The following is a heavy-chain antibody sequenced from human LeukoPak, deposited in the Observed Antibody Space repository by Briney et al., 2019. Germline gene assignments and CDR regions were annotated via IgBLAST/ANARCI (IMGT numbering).Heavy chain of an antibody. Sequence: PGGSLRLSCAASGFPLSSYAMSWVRQGPGKGLEWVSAISGSGGSTYYADSVKGRFTISRDNSKNTLYLQMNSLRAEDTAVYYCAKDSPGEVVPADAFDIWGQGTMVTVSS. CDR2: ISGSGGST. D-gene: IGHD2-2*01. V-gene: IGHV3-23*01. J-gene: IGHJ3*02. CDR3: AKDSPGEVVPADAFDI. CDR1: GFPLSSYA.